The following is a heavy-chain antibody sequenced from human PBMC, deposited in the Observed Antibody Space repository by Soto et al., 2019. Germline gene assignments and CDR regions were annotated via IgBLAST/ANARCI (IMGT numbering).Heavy chain of an antibody. CDR3: ASRDCSGTNCYYLDYYYMDV. Sequence: WTWIRQSPGTGLEWIGYIYYSGSTDYNPSLRGRLAISIDTSKNQFSLRLNSMTAADTAVYYCASRDCSGTNCYYLDYYYMDVWGKGTTVTVSS. J-gene: IGHJ6*03. V-gene: IGHV4-59*08. D-gene: IGHD2-2*01. CDR2: IYYSGST.